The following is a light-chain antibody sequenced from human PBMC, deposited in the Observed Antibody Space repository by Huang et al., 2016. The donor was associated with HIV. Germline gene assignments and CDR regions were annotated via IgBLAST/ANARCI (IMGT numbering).Light chain of an antibody. CDR1: QSITTY. CDR3: QQSYSIPWT. CDR2: AAS. Sequence: IQMTQSPSSRPAFVGDRVTITCRASQSITTYLNWYQQKIGESPKLLIYAASILQSGVPLRFGGSGSGTNFSLTITNLQSEDFAVYYCQQSYSIPWTFGQGTRVEI. J-gene: IGKJ1*01. V-gene: IGKV1-39*01.